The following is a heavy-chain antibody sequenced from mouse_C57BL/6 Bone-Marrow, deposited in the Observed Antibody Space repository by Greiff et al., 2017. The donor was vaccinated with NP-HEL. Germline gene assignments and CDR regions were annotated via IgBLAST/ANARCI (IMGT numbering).Heavy chain of an antibody. D-gene: IGHD1-1*02. Sequence: QVQLQQPGAELVKPGASVKLSCKASGYTFTSYWMHWVKQRPGQGLEWIGMINPNSGSTNYNEKFKSKATLTVDKSSSTAYMQLSSLTSEDSAVYYCARDGGGDGFAYWGQGTLVTVAA. CDR2: INPNSGST. V-gene: IGHV1-64*01. CDR3: ARDGGGDGFAY. J-gene: IGHJ3*01. CDR1: GYTFTSYW.